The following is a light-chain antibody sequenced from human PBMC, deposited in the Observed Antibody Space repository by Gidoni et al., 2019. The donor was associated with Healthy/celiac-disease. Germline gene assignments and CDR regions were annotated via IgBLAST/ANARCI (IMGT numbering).Light chain of an antibody. CDR3: QQSYSTPHT. CDR2: AAS. J-gene: IGKJ2*01. CDR1: KSISSY. Sequence: DIQMTQSPSSLSASVGDRVTITCRASKSISSYLNWYQQKPGKATKLLIYAASSLQSGVPSRFSGSGSGTDFTLTISSLQPEDFATYYCQQSYSTPHTFGQGTKLEIK. V-gene: IGKV1-39*01.